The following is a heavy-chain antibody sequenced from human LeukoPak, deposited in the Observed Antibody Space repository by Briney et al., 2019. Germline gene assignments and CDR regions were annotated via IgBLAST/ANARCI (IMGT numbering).Heavy chain of an antibody. CDR1: GFTFSSYG. CDR3: AKLRGYSYGKGD. D-gene: IGHD5-18*01. J-gene: IGHJ4*02. V-gene: IGHV3-30*18. Sequence: GGSLRLSCAASGFTFSSYGMHWVRQAPGKGLEWVAVISYDGSNKYYADSVKGRFTISRDNSKNTLYLQMNSLRAEDAAVYYCAKLRGYSYGKGDWGQGTLVTVSS. CDR2: ISYDGSNK.